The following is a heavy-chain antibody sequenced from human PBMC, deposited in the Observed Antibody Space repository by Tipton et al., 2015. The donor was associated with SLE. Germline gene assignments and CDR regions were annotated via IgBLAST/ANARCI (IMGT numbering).Heavy chain of an antibody. D-gene: IGHD6-19*01. CDR3: ARSGTAGIAGAGPAFDI. CDR1: GGSISSYY. Sequence: TLSLTCTVSGGSISSYYWSWIRQPPGKGLEWIGYIYYSGSPNYNPSLKSRVTISVDTSKNQFSLKLSSVTAADTAVYYCARSGTAGIAGAGPAFDIWGKGTMVPVST. CDR2: IYYSGSP. V-gene: IGHV4-59*01. J-gene: IGHJ3*02.